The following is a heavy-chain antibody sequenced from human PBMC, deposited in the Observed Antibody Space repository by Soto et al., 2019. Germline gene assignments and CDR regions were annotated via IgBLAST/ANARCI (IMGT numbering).Heavy chain of an antibody. D-gene: IGHD3-10*01. J-gene: IGHJ4*02. CDR1: SGSISSSNW. V-gene: IGHV4-4*02. Sequence: QVQLQESGPGLVKPSGTLSLTCAVSSGSISSSNWWSWVRQPPGKGLEWIGEIYHSGSTNYNPSLKSRVTISVDKAKNQFSLKLSSVTAADTAVYYCAVLGESVPNEFDYWGQGTLVTVSS. CDR2: IYHSGST. CDR3: AVLGESVPNEFDY.